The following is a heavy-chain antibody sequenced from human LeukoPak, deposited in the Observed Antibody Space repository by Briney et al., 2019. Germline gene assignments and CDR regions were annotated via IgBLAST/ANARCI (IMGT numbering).Heavy chain of an antibody. D-gene: IGHD4/OR15-4a*01. CDR3: AKGTMRGY. V-gene: IGHV3-23*01. CDR2: ISDTGGNP. CDR1: GFTFSSDA. Sequence: GGSLRLSCAASGFTFSSDAMNWVRQAPGKGLEWVSGISDTGGNPYYADSVKGRFTISRDKSKNTLDLQRNSLRAEDTAVYYCAKGTMRGYWGQGTLVTVSA. J-gene: IGHJ4*02.